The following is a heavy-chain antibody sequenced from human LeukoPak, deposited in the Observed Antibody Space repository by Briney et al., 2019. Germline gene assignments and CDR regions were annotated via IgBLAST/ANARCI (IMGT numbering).Heavy chain of an antibody. J-gene: IGHJ4*02. D-gene: IGHD6-6*01. CDR3: ARGRPDSSSFDY. CDR2: IYTSGST. V-gene: IGHV4-61*02. CDR1: GGSISSGSYY. Sequence: SQTLSLTCTVSGGSISSGSYYWSWIRQPAGKGLEWIGRIYTSGSTNYNPSLKSRVTISVDTSKNQFSLKLSSVTAADTAVYYCARGRPDSSSFDYWGQGTLVTVSS.